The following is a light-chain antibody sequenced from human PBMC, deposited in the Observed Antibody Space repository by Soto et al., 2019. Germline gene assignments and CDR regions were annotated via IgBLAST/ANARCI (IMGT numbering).Light chain of an antibody. CDR2: DAS. CDR1: QDISNY. Sequence: DIQMTQSPSSLSASVGDRVTITCQASQDISNYLNWDQQKSGKAPNLLIYDASDLEPGVPSRLSGSGSGTNFSFTISSLQPEDIGTYYCQQYNNVPYTFGQGTKLEIK. V-gene: IGKV1-33*01. J-gene: IGKJ2*01. CDR3: QQYNNVPYT.